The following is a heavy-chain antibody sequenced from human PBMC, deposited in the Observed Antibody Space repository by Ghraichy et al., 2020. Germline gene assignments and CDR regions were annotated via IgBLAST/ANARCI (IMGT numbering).Heavy chain of an antibody. J-gene: IGHJ6*02. CDR3: ASPIGATGTDYYYFYDMDV. CDR1: GGSVSSGSYY. CDR2: IYYSGSSGST. D-gene: IGHD1-1*01. V-gene: IGHV4-61*01. Sequence: SETLSLTCTVSGGSVSSGSYYWNWIRQPPGKGLEWIGYIYYSGSSGSTNFNPSLKSRVTISVDTSKSQFSLKLRSVTAADTAVYYCASPIGATGTDYYYFYDMDVWGQGTTVTVSS.